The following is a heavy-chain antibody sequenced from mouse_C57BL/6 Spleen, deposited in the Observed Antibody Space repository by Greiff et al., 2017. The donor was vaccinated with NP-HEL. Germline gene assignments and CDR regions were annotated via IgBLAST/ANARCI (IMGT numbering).Heavy chain of an antibody. CDR2: ILPGSGST. J-gene: IGHJ3*01. V-gene: IGHV1-9*01. CDR3: ARGGNYYGNYGFAY. Sequence: VKLVESGAELMKPGASVKLSCKATGYTFTGYWIEWVKQRPGHGLEWIGEILPGSGSTNYNEKFKGKATFTADTSSNTAYMQLSSLTTEDSAIYYCARGGNYYGNYGFAYWGQGTLVTVSA. D-gene: IGHD2-1*01. CDR1: GYTFTGYW.